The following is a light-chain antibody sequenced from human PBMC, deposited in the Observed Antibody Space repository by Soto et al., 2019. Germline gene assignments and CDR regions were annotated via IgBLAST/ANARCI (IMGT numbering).Light chain of an antibody. CDR1: SSNIGSNT. CDR2: SNN. V-gene: IGLV1-44*01. J-gene: IGLJ1*01. Sequence: QSVLTQPRSASGTPGQRVTISCSGSSSNIGSNTVSWYQHLPGTAPKLLIYSNNQRPSGVPDRFSGSKSGTSASLAISGLQSEDEADYHCAAWDDSLNGYVFGTGTKVTVL. CDR3: AAWDDSLNGYV.